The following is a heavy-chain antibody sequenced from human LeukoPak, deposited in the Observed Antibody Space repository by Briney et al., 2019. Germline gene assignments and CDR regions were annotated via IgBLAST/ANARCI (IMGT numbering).Heavy chain of an antibody. CDR1: GYTFDNDG. D-gene: IGHD2-2*01. V-gene: IGHV1-18*01. CDR2: ISAYSGNR. J-gene: IGHJ3*02. CDR3: ASARPPAPNPSVSAFSI. Sequence: ASVKVSCKASGYTFDNDGITWVRQAPGQGLEWTGWISAYSGNRNYAQKLQGRVTMTTDTSTGTAYVELGSLGSDDTALYYCASARPPAPNPSVSAFSIWGPGKMVTVSS.